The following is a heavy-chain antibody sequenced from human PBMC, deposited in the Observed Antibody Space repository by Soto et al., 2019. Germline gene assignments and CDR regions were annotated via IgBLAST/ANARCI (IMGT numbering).Heavy chain of an antibody. D-gene: IGHD2-2*02. Sequence: SEPLSLTCAVSSGSFSGYFWSWIRQPPGKGLEWIGEINDGGSINYNPSLKSRVTISVDISKNQFSLKLDSLTAEDTAVYYCARGLYTNSPRYCDQGTLLTVSS. V-gene: IGHV4-34*01. J-gene: IGHJ4*02. CDR2: INDGGSI. CDR3: ARGLYTNSPRY. CDR1: SGSFSGYF.